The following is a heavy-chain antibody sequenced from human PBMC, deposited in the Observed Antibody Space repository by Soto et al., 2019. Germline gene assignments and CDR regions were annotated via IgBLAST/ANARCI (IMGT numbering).Heavy chain of an antibody. D-gene: IGHD5-12*01. V-gene: IGHV3-30*03. CDR2: ISYDGSNK. CDR1: GFTFSSYG. J-gene: IGHJ6*02. Sequence: GGSLRLSCAASGFTFSSYGMHWVRQAPGKGLEWVAVISYDGSNKYYADSVKGRFTISRDNAKNSLYLQMNSLRAEDTALYYCARGAYDPHYYGMDVWGQGTTVTVSS. CDR3: ARGAYDPHYYGMDV.